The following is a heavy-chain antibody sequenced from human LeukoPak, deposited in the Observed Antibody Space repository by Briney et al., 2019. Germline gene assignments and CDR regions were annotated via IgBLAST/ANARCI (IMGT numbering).Heavy chain of an antibody. Sequence: PGGSLRLSCAASGFTFSGYWMHWVRQAPGKGLVWVSRLNSDGRATTYADSVKGRFTISRDNAKNTLYLQMNGLRGEDTAVYYCARGWSYGMGVWGQGTTITVSS. CDR3: ARGWSYGMGV. J-gene: IGHJ6*02. D-gene: IGHD2-8*01. V-gene: IGHV3-74*01. CDR2: LNSDGRAT. CDR1: GFTFSGYW.